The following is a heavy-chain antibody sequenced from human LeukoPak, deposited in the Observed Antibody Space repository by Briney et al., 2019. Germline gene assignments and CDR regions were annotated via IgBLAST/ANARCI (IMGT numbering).Heavy chain of an antibody. Sequence: GGSLRLSCAASGFTFSSYGMHWVRQAPGKGLEWVAVIWYDGSNKYYADSVKGRFTISRDNSKNTLYLQMNSLRAEDTAVYYCARRTVAGTLGGYWGQGTLVTVSS. V-gene: IGHV3-33*01. CDR3: ARRTVAGTLGGY. J-gene: IGHJ4*02. D-gene: IGHD6-19*01. CDR2: IWYDGSNK. CDR1: GFTFSSYG.